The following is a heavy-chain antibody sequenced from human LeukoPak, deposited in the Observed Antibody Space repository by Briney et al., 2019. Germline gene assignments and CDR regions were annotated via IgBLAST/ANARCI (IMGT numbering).Heavy chain of an antibody. CDR1: GGSFSGYY. J-gene: IGHJ5*02. Sequence: SETLSLTCAVSGGSFSGYYWSWIRQPPGKGLEWIWEINHSGSTNYNPSLKSRVTISVDTSKNQFSLKLSSVNAADTAVYYCARGPMVRGVIIRGNWFDPWGQGTLVTVSS. V-gene: IGHV4-34*01. D-gene: IGHD3-10*01. CDR2: INHSGST. CDR3: ARGPMVRGVIIRGNWFDP.